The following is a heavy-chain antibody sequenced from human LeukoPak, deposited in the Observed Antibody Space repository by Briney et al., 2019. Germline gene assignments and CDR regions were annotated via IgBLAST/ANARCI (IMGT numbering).Heavy chain of an antibody. CDR3: ARDPSGGSYSSMDY. CDR1: GYTFTSYD. D-gene: IGHD1-26*01. Sequence: ASVKVSCKASGYTFTSYDINWVRQATGHGLEWMGWMHPNSGNTGYAQNFQGRVTITRNTSISTAYMELSSLRSEDTAVYYCARDPSGGSYSSMDYWGQGTLVTVSS. J-gene: IGHJ4*02. V-gene: IGHV1-8*03. CDR2: MHPNSGNT.